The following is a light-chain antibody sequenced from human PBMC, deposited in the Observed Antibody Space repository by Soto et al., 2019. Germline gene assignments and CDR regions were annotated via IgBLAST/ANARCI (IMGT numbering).Light chain of an antibody. V-gene: IGLV2-14*01. CDR1: SSDVGGYNY. CDR2: EVS. CDR3: SSYTSGSPYV. J-gene: IGLJ1*01. Sequence: QSALTQPASVSGSPGQSITISCTGTSSDVGGYNYVSWYQHHPGKAPKLMIYEVSNRPSGVSNRFSGSKSGNTASLTISGLQAEDEADYYCSSYTSGSPYVFGTGTQLTVL.